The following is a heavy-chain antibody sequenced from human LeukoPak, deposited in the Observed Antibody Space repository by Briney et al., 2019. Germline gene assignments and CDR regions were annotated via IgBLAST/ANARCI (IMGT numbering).Heavy chain of an antibody. V-gene: IGHV3-48*04. D-gene: IGHD6-19*01. CDR1: GVTFSSYS. J-gene: IGHJ6*02. CDR2: ISSSSTI. Sequence: GGSLRLSCAASGVTFSSYSMNWVPEAPGKGLEGGSYISSSSTIYYADSVKGRFTISRDNAKNSRYLQMNSLRAEDTAVYYRARETVAGPPVGMDVWGQGTTVTVPS. CDR3: ARETVAGPPVGMDV.